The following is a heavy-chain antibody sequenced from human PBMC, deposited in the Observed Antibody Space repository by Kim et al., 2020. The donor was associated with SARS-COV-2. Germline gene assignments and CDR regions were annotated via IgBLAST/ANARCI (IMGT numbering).Heavy chain of an antibody. V-gene: IGHV3-21*01. Sequence: GGSLRLSCAASGFTFSSYSMNWVRQAPGNGLEWVSSISSSSSYIYYADSVKGRFTISRDNAKNSLYLQMNSLRAEDTAVYYCARDPHSYLQSYYYYMDVWGKGTTVTVSS. CDR2: ISSSSSYI. D-gene: IGHD4-4*01. CDR1: GFTFSSYS. CDR3: ARDPHSYLQSYYYYMDV. J-gene: IGHJ6*03.